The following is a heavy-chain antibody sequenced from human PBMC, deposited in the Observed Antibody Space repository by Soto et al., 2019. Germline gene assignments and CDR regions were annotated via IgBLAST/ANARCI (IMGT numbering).Heavy chain of an antibody. J-gene: IGHJ4*02. Sequence: GGSLRLSCAASGFTFSDHYMTWIRQAPGKGLEWVSYISSSGITIYYADSVKGRFTISRDNAKNSLYLQMNSLRVEDTAVYYCARRRLYYDSSGSDYWGQGTLVTVSS. CDR3: ARRRLYYDSSGSDY. V-gene: IGHV3-11*01. CDR2: ISSSGITI. CDR1: GFTFSDHY. D-gene: IGHD3-22*01.